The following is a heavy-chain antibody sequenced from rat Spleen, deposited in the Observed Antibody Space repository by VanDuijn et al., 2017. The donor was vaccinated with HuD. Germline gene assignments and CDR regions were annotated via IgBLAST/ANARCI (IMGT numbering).Heavy chain of an antibody. D-gene: IGHD1-11*01. J-gene: IGHJ1*01. CDR3: ARQTEGGYFDF. Sequence: EVQLVESDGGLVQPGRSLKLSCAASGFTFSDYYMAWVRQAPTKGLEWVATISYDGSSTYYRDSVKGRFTISRDNAKSTLYLQMDSLRSEDTATYYCARQTEGGYFDFWGPGTMVTVSS. CDR2: ISYDGSST. CDR1: GFTFSDYY. V-gene: IGHV5-29*01.